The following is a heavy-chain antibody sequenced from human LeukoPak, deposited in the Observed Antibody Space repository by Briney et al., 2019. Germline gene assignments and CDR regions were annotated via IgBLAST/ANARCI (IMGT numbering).Heavy chain of an antibody. CDR2: IYYIGST. V-gene: IGHV4-59*08. CDR3: ARLEMATITRS. Sequence: SETLSLTCTVSGGSIGLYYWNWIRQSPEKGLEWIGYIYYIGSTNYNPSLKSRVTISIDTSKNQFSLRLSSVTAADTAVYYCARLEMATITRSWGQGTLVTVSS. J-gene: IGHJ5*02. CDR1: GGSIGLYY. D-gene: IGHD5-24*01.